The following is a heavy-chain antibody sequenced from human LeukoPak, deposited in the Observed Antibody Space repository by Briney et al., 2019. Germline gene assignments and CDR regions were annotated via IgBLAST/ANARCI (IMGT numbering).Heavy chain of an antibody. CDR2: IYYSGST. CDR3: ARAESPYQLLLFVY. V-gene: IGHV4-59*01. D-gene: IGHD2-2*01. J-gene: IGHJ4*02. CDR1: GGSISSYY. Sequence: SETLSLTCTVSGGSISSYYWSWIRQPPGKGLEWIGYIYYSGSTNYNPSLKSRVTISVDTSKNQFSLKLSSVTAADTAVYYCARAESPYQLLLFVYWGQGTLVTVSS.